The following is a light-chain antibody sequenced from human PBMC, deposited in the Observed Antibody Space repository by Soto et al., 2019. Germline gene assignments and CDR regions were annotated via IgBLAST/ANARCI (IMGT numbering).Light chain of an antibody. CDR3: CLYTASYSV. V-gene: IGLV2-11*01. Sequence: QSALTQPRSVSGSPGQSVAISCTATSSDVGGFDFDSWYQQHPGKAPKLVIYDVSKRPSGVPDRFSGSRSGDTASLTISGLQAEDEADYYCCLYTASYSVFGGGTKLTVL. J-gene: IGLJ3*02. CDR1: SSDVGGFDF. CDR2: DVS.